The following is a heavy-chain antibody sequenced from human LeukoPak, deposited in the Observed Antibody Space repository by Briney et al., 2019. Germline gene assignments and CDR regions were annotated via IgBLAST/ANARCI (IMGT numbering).Heavy chain of an antibody. V-gene: IGHV3-48*03. CDR2: ISNGVSTR. CDR3: ARSYCSGGSCYVLDY. Sequence: LPGGSLRLSCAASGFTFRSYEMNWVRQAPGKGLEWVAYISNGVSTRYYADSVRGRFTISRDNAKKSLYLQMNSLRAEDTAVYYCARSYCSGGSCYVLDYWGQGTLVTVSS. CDR1: GFTFRSYE. D-gene: IGHD2-15*01. J-gene: IGHJ4*02.